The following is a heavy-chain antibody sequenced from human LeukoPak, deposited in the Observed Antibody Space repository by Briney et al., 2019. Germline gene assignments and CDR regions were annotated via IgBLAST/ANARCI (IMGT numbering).Heavy chain of an antibody. J-gene: IGHJ4*02. CDR3: ARGSSWYVGY. CDR1: GGSISSSNYY. CDR2: IHYSETT. D-gene: IGHD6-13*01. Sequence: SETLSLTCTVSGGSISSSNYYWGWIRQPPGKGLEWIASIHYSETTYYNPSLKGRVTISVDTSKNHFSLKLSSVTAADTAVYYCARGSSWYVGYWGQGTLVTVSS. V-gene: IGHV4-39*02.